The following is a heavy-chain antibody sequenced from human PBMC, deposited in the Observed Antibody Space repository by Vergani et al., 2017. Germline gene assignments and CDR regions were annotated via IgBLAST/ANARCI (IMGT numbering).Heavy chain of an antibody. CDR3: ARVRSSSASRYWFDP. J-gene: IGHJ5*02. CDR1: GGSISSGGYY. Sequence: QVQLQESGPGLVKPSQTLSLTCTVSGGSISSGGYYWSWIRQHPGKGLEWIGYIYYSGSTYSNPSLKSRVTISVDTSKNQFSLKLSSVTAADTAVYYCARVRSSSASRYWFDPWGQGTLVTVSS. V-gene: IGHV4-31*03. CDR2: IYYSGST. D-gene: IGHD6-6*01.